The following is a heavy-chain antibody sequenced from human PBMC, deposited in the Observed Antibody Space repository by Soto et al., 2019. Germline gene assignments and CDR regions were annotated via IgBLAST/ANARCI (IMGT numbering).Heavy chain of an antibody. D-gene: IGHD6-13*01. CDR1: GFTFSSYG. CDR3: ARAAEQQLAKNEYFQH. Sequence: GGSLRLSCSASGFTFSSYGMHWVRQAPGKGLEWVAVIWYDGSNKYYADSVKGRFTISRDNSKNTLYLQMNSLRAEDTAVFYCARAAEQQLAKNEYFQHWGQGTLVTVSS. J-gene: IGHJ1*01. V-gene: IGHV3-33*01. CDR2: IWYDGSNK.